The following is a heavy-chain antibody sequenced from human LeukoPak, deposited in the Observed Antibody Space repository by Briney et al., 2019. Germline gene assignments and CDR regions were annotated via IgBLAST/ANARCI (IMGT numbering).Heavy chain of an antibody. CDR1: GVTFSSSA. D-gene: IGHD3-10*01. CDR2: IRSKANSYAT. V-gene: IGHV3-73*01. Sequence: SAGSLTLSCAASGVTFSSSAIHWICQAYGKGLALDGRIRSKANSYATAYAASVKGRFTVSRDDSKNTAYLQMNSLKTEDTAVYYCTRHLVVRGVTGPLGYWGQGTLVTVSS. J-gene: IGHJ4*02. CDR3: TRHLVVRGVTGPLGY.